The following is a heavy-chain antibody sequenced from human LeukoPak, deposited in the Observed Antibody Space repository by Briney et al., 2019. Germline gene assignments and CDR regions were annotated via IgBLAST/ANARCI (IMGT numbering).Heavy chain of an antibody. CDR1: GGSISSGGYY. CDR3: ARGTYSPDY. CDR2: INHSGST. V-gene: IGHV4-61*08. Sequence: PSQTLSLTCTVSGGSISSGGYYWSWIRQPPGKGLEWIVEINHSGSTNYNPSLKSRVTISVDTSKNQFSLKLSSVTAADTAVYYCARGTYSPDYWGQGTLVTVSS. J-gene: IGHJ4*02. D-gene: IGHD5-18*01.